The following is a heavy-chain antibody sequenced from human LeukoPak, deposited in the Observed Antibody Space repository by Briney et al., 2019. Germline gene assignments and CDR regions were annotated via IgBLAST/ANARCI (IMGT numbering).Heavy chain of an antibody. J-gene: IGHJ4*02. CDR2: IKEDGGEI. CDR3: AREFLSTVVTPTFDY. Sequence: GGSLRLSCEASGFSFSSYWMSWVRQAPGKGLEWVANIKEDGGEIYYVFSVKGRFTISRDNSKTSLYLQVNSLRAEDTAVYYCAREFLSTVVTPTFDYWGQGTLVTVYS. D-gene: IGHD4-23*01. CDR1: GFSFSSYW. V-gene: IGHV3-7*05.